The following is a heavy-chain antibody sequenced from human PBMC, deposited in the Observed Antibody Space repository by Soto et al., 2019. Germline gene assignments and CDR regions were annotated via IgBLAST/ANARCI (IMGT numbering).Heavy chain of an antibody. CDR2: INYSGNT. J-gene: IGHJ3*02. CDR3: ARQSQALLAFDI. V-gene: IGHV4-39*01. D-gene: IGHD2-21*02. CDR1: GDSISSSGSY. Sequence: QLLLQESGPGLVKPSETLSLTCTVSGDSISSSGSYWGWIRQPPGKGLEWIGNINYSGNTYYNPSLKSRVTICIDTSKKQFSLKLNSVTATDTPVYYCARQSQALLAFDIWGQGTIVTVSS.